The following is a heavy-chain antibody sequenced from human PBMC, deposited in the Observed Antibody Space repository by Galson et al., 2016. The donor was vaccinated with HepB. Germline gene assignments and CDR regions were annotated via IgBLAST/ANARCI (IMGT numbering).Heavy chain of an antibody. V-gene: IGHV3-11*04. J-gene: IGHJ4*02. CDR2: ISGDGRTI. D-gene: IGHD3-10*01. CDR3: TRDYYGSLDH. Sequence: SLRLSCAASGFTFSYYYMSWIRQAPGKGLEWVSYISGDGRTINYADSVKGRFTISRDNAKNTVHLQMNSLRAEDTAVYYCTRDYYGSLDHWGQGTLVTVSS. CDR1: GFTFSYYY.